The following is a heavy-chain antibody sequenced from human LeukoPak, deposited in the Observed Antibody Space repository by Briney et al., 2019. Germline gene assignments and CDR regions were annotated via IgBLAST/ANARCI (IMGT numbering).Heavy chain of an antibody. Sequence: PGGSLRLSCAASGFTVSSHYMSWVRQAPGKGLEWVSVIYSGGSTYYADSVKGRFTISRDNSKNTLYLQMNSLRDEDTAVYYCAKNGDRGAYCTGGTCYPYFYYYMDVWGKGTTVTI. CDR2: IYSGGST. J-gene: IGHJ6*03. V-gene: IGHV3-66*01. CDR3: AKNGDRGAYCTGGTCYPYFYYYMDV. D-gene: IGHD2-15*01. CDR1: GFTVSSHY.